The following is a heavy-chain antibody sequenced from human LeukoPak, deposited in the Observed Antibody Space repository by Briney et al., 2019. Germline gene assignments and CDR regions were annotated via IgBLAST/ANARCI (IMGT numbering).Heavy chain of an antibody. J-gene: IGHJ1*01. CDR2: ISGSGGST. CDR1: GFTFSSYA. Sequence: GGSLRPSCAASGFTFSSYAMSWVRQAPGKGLEWVSAISGSGGSTYYADSVKGRFTISRDNSKNTLYLQVNSLRAEDTAVYYCAKEGYCSGGSCYGEYFQHWGQGTLVTVSS. V-gene: IGHV3-23*01. D-gene: IGHD2-15*01. CDR3: AKEGYCSGGSCYGEYFQH.